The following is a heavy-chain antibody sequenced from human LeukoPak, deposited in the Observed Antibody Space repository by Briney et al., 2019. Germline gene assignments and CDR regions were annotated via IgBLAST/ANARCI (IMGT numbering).Heavy chain of an antibody. Sequence: ASVKVSCKASGYTFISYYMHWVRQAPGQGLEWMGIIKPSGGSASYAQKFQGRVTMTRDTSTSTVYMELSSLRSEDTAVYYCAREGGGGSYSYHFDFWGQGAPLTVSS. J-gene: IGHJ4*02. CDR2: IKPSGGSA. V-gene: IGHV1-46*01. CDR3: AREGGGGSYSYHFDF. D-gene: IGHD1-26*01. CDR1: GYTFISYY.